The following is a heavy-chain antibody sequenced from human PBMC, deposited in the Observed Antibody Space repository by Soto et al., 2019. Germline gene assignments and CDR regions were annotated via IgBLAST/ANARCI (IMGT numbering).Heavy chain of an antibody. CDR1: GGFISSGDYY. Sequence: SETLSLPCTVSGGFISSGDYYWSWIRQPPGKGLEWIGYIYYSGSTYYNPSLKSRVTISVDTSKNQFSLKLCSVTAADTAVYYCARGDYDILTGYYSPHYRNGMDVWGQGTTVTV. CDR3: ARGDYDILTGYYSPHYRNGMDV. V-gene: IGHV4-30-4*01. D-gene: IGHD3-9*01. J-gene: IGHJ6*02. CDR2: IYYSGST.